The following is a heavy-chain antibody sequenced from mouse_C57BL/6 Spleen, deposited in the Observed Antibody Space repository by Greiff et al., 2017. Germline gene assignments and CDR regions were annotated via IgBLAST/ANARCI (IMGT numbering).Heavy chain of an antibody. CDR2: INPNNSGT. D-gene: IGHD2-4*01. CDR3: AIGGYDYDAYFDV. Sequence: EVQLQQSGPELVKPGASVKISCKASGYTFTDYYMNWVKQSHGKSLEWIGDINPNNSGTSYNQKFKGKATLTVDKSSSTAYMELRSLTSEDSAVYYCAIGGYDYDAYFDVWGTGTTVTVSS. J-gene: IGHJ1*03. V-gene: IGHV1-26*01. CDR1: GYTFTDYY.